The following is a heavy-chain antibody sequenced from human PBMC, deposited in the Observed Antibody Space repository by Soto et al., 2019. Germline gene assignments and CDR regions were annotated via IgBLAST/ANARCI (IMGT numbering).Heavy chain of an antibody. CDR3: ARYYGSGSYFDY. V-gene: IGHV1-69*01. CDR2: IIPIFGTA. CDR1: GGTFSSYA. D-gene: IGHD3-10*01. J-gene: IGHJ4*02. Sequence: QVQLVQSGAEVKKPGSSVKVSCKASGGTFSSYAISWVRQAPGQGLEWMGGIIPIFGTANYAQKFQGRVTITVDEFTSTAYMELSSLRSEDMAVYYCARYYGSGSYFDYWGQGTLVTVSS.